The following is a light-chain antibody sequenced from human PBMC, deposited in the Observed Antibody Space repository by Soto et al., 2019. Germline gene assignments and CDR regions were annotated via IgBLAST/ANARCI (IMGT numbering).Light chain of an antibody. CDR2: WAS. CDR3: QQYYDTPLT. CDR1: QNIKNY. V-gene: IGKV4-1*01. J-gene: IGKJ4*01. Sequence: DIVMTQSPDSLAVSLGERATINCKSSQNIKNYLAWYHQKPGQAPKLLIYWASTRESGVPDRFSGSGSGTDFTLTISSLQAEDVAVYYCQQYYDTPLTFGGGTNVEIK.